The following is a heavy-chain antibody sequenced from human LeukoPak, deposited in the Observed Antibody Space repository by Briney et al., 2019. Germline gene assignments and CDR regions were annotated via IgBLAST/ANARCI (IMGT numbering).Heavy chain of an antibody. J-gene: IGHJ3*02. D-gene: IGHD3-10*01. CDR1: GYTFTSYY. CDR2: INPSGGST. Sequence: GASVKVSCKASGYTFTSYYIHWVRQAPGQGLEWMGIINPSGGSTSYAQKFQGRVTMTRDTSTSTVYMELSSLRSEDTAVYYCARSSSGSYYPPHAFDIWGQGTMVTVSS. CDR3: ARSSSGSYYPPHAFDI. V-gene: IGHV1-46*01.